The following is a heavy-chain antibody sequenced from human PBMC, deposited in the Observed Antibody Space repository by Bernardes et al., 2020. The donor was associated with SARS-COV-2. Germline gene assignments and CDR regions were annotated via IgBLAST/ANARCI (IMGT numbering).Heavy chain of an antibody. CDR1: GGSIGSYY. V-gene: IGHV4-59*01. CDR3: ARDLSHLVRRGFDL. CDR2: IYYSGTT. D-gene: IGHD3-10*01. Sequence: SETLSLTCTVSGGSIGSYYWAWMRQRPGKGLEWIGYIYYSGTTNYNPSLKSRVTISVDRSQNQFSLNLSSVTPADTAVYYCARDLSHLVRRGFDLWGRGNLVTVSS. J-gene: IGHJ2*01.